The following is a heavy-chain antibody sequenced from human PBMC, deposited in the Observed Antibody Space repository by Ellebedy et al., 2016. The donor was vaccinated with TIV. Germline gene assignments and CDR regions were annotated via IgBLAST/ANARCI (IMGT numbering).Heavy chain of an antibody. CDR2: INHSGST. V-gene: IGHV4-34*01. CDR1: GGSFSGYY. CDR3: ARGRMGLRFAPRAVDP. Sequence: SETLSLXXAVYGGSFSGYYWSWIRQPPGKGLEWIGEINHSGSTNYNPSLKSRVTISVDTSKNQFSLKLSSVTAADTAVYYCARGRMGLRFAPRAVDPWGQGTLVTVSS. D-gene: IGHD5-12*01. J-gene: IGHJ5*02.